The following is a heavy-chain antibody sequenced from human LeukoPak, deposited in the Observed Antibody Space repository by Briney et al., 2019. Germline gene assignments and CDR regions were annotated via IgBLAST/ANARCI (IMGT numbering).Heavy chain of an antibody. Sequence: PGGSLRLSCAASGFTFSSHLMAWLRQAPGKGLEWVANIYQDGREKYYVTSVRGRFTTSRDNAKNSLYLQMDSLRAEDTGVYYCASERPSSSWYDYWGQGTLVTVSS. V-gene: IGHV3-7*01. CDR2: IYQDGREK. D-gene: IGHD6-13*01. J-gene: IGHJ4*02. CDR1: GFTFSSHL. CDR3: ASERPSSSWYDY.